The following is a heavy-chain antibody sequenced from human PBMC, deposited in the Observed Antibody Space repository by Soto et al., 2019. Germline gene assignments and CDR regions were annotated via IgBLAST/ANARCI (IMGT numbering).Heavy chain of an antibody. V-gene: IGHV2-26*01. J-gene: IGHJ5*02. CDR3: ARSISLPASADNWCDP. CDR1: WFSLSNAGSG. D-gene: IGHD2-2*01. Sequence: SGPTLVNPTETLTLTCTVSWFSLSNAGSGVSWIRQPPGQALEWLAHIHSDGAKTYSSSLQSRLTISRDYSRRQVVLTLTKLDPMDTATSYCARSISLPASADNWCDPWGQGTPVTVYS. CDR2: IHSDGAK.